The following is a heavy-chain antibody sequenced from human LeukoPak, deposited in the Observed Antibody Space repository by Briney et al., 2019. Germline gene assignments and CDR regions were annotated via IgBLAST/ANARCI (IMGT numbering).Heavy chain of an antibody. J-gene: IGHJ4*02. CDR1: GASIRPGLYY. D-gene: IGHD4-17*01. Sequence: SETLTLTCTVSGASIRPGLYYCSWIRQSPGKGLEWIGYIYYSGDTYYNPSLEGRLTISVDTSKNQFSLKLSSVTAADTAVYYCARLTTVTMMFDYWGQGTLVTVSS. V-gene: IGHV4-30-4*08. CDR2: IYYSGDT. CDR3: ARLTTVTMMFDY.